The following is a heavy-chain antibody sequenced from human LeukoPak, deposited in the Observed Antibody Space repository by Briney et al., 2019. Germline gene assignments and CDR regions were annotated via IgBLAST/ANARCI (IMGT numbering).Heavy chain of an antibody. V-gene: IGHV4-39*01. CDR2: IYYSGST. Sequence: SETLSLACTISGRSISISTYYWGWIHQPPGKGLEWIGRIYYSGSTYYNPSLKSRVTISVDTSKKRFSLQLSAVTAADTAVYYCARRARRAKCGSGDFDIWGQGTMVTVSS. CDR1: GRSISISTYY. CDR3: ARRARRAKCGSGDFDI. D-gene: IGHD2-21*01. J-gene: IGHJ3*02.